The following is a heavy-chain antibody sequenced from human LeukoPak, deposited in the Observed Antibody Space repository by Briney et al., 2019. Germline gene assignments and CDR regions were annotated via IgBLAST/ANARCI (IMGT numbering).Heavy chain of an antibody. Sequence: SGPTLVKPTQTLTLTCTFSGFSLSTSGVGVGWIRQPPGKALEWLTLIYWDDNKRYSPSLKSRLTITKDTSKNQVVLTMTNMDPVDTATYYCAHRRDSSAYFQHWGQGTLVTVSS. CDR2: IYWDDNK. CDR1: GFSLSTSGVG. CDR3: AHRRDSSAYFQH. D-gene: IGHD3-22*01. V-gene: IGHV2-5*02. J-gene: IGHJ1*01.